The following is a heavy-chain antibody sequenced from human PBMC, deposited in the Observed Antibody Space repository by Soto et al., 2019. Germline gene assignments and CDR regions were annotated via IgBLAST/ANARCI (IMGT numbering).Heavy chain of an antibody. J-gene: IGHJ6*02. CDR2: IIPIFGTA. D-gene: IGHD3-3*01. CDR1: GGTFSSYA. Sequence: SVKVSCKASGGTFSSYAISWVRQAPGQGLEWMGGIIPIFGTANYAQKFQGRVTITADESTSTAYMELSSLRSEDTAVYYCASDVELRFLESGSYYYGMDVWGQGTTVTVSS. CDR3: ASDVELRFLESGSYYYGMDV. V-gene: IGHV1-69*13.